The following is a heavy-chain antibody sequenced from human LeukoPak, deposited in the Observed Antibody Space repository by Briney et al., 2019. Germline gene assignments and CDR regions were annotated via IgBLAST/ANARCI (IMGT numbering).Heavy chain of an antibody. Sequence: SETLSLTCTVSGGSVTSTNYYWSWIRQPPGEGLQWIGYVSYTGIPTYNPSFKSRVTISLDTSKSQFSLKLSSVTAADTAVYYCARTNWFDPWGQGTLVTVSS. CDR1: GGSVTSTNYY. CDR2: VSYTGIP. CDR3: ARTNWFDP. J-gene: IGHJ5*02. V-gene: IGHV4-61*01.